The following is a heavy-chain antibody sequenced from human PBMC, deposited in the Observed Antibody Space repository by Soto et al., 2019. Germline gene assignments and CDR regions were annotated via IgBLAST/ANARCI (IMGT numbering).Heavy chain of an antibody. CDR2: ISYDENNK. V-gene: IGHV3-30*18. J-gene: IGHJ4*02. CDR1: GFTFSSYG. Sequence: GGSLRLSCAASGFTFSSYGMNWVRQAPGKGLEWVAVISYDENNKYYAVSVKGRFTIYRVNSKNTLYLQMNSLRAEDTAVDYGAKGLSRDLDYWGQGTLVTVSS. CDR3: AKGLSRDLDY.